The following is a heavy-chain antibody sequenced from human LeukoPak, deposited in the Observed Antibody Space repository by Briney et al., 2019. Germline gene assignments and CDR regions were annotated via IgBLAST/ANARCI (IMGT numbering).Heavy chain of an antibody. J-gene: IGHJ4*02. V-gene: IGHV4-39*01. CDR1: GGSIRSSDYC. D-gene: IGHD3-10*01. Sequence: PSETLSLTCFVSGGSIRSSDYCWSWIRQPPGKEVEWIASITYGGTTYYNPSLQSRVTVSVDTSKNQFSLRLNSVTAADTAVYFCARYVVYGSGKYYFDYWGQGSLVTVSS. CDR3: ARYVVYGSGKYYFDY. CDR2: ITYGGTT.